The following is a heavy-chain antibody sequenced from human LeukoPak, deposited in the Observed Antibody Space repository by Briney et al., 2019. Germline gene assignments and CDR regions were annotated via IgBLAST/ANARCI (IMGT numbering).Heavy chain of an antibody. D-gene: IGHD7-27*01. J-gene: IGHJ4*02. CDR2: IYYSGST. CDR1: GGSISSYY. Sequence: SETLSLTCTVSGGSISSYYWSWIRQPPGKGLEWIGYIYYSGSTNYSPSLKSRVTISVDTSKNQFSLKLSSVTAADTAVYYCARHGGLGIHLDYWGQGTLVTVSS. V-gene: IGHV4-59*08. CDR3: ARHGGLGIHLDY.